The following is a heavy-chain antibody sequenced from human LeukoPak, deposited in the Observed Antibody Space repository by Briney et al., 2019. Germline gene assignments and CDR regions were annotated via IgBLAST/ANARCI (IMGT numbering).Heavy chain of an antibody. CDR1: GYTFTSYG. J-gene: IGHJ6*02. D-gene: IGHD2-15*01. V-gene: IGHV1-18*01. Sequence: VASVKVSCKASGYTFTSYGISWVRQAPGQGLEWMGWISAYNGNTNYAQKLQGRVTMTTDTSTSTAYMELRSLRSDDTAVYYCARDPVVVVAATPRANYYYYGMDVWGQGTTVTVSS. CDR2: ISAYNGNT. CDR3: ARDPVVVVAATPRANYYYYGMDV.